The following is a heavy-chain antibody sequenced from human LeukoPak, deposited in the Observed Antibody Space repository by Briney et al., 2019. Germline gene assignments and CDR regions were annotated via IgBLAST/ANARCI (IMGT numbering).Heavy chain of an antibody. Sequence: SGGSLRLSCAASGFTFSSYAMHWVRQAPGKGLEWVAVISYDGSNKYYADSVKGRFTISRDNSKNTLYLQMNSLRAEDTAVYYCASGYWGRTTCSPPFDYWGQGTLVTVSS. CDR3: ASGYWGRTTCSPPFDY. V-gene: IGHV3-30-3*01. CDR2: ISYDGSNK. D-gene: IGHD2-2*01. CDR1: GFTFSSYA. J-gene: IGHJ4*02.